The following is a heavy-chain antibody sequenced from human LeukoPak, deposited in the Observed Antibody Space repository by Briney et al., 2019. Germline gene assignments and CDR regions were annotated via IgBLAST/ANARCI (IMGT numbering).Heavy chain of an antibody. V-gene: IGHV4-59*01. CDR3: ARVSGYYDSGGYPYYFDY. CDR1: GGSISSYY. D-gene: IGHD3-22*01. J-gene: IGHJ4*02. Sequence: SETLSLTCTVSGGSISSYYWSWIRQPPGKGLEWIGYIYYSGSTNYNPSLKSRVTISVDTSKNQFSLKLSSVTAADTAVYYCARVSGYYDSGGYPYYFDYWGQGTLVAVSS. CDR2: IYYSGST.